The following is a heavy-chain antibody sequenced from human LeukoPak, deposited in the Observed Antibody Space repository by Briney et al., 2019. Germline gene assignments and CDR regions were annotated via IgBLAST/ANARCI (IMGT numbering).Heavy chain of an antibody. CDR3: ARRRDAYNLLL. J-gene: IGHJ4*02. CDR2: ISNDGNSK. D-gene: IGHD5-24*01. CDR1: GFTLSENN. V-gene: IGHV3-30-3*01. Sequence: GMSLRLSCAASGFTLSENNVHWVRQAPGKGLEWVALISNDGNSKDYADSVKGRFTLSGDNSKTTVYLQMNSLRAEDTAVYYCARRRDAYNLLLWGQGTLVTVSS.